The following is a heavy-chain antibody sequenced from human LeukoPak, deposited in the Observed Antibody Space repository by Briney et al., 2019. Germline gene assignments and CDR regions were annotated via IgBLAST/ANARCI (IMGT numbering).Heavy chain of an antibody. CDR1: DGSISSSSYY. V-gene: IGHV4-39*01. CDR2: IYYGGRT. D-gene: IGHD2-21*02. J-gene: IGHJ4*02. CDR3: ARRALSGDEGIY. Sequence: PSETLSLTRTVSDGSISSSSYYWGWIRQPPGKGLEWIGSIYYGGRTYYNPSLKSRGTISVDTSKTQVSLKLSSLTAADTAVYYCARRALSGDEGIYWGQGTLVTVSS.